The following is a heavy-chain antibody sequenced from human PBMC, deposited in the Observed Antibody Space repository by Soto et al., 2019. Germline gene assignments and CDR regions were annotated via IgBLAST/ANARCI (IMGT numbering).Heavy chain of an antibody. Sequence: QVRLVESGGGLVKPGGSLRLSCAASGFSFSDYYMTWIRQTPGKGLEWISYISHRGDTIYYADSVQGRFTISRDNDRNYLHLQMDSLGAEDTAVYYCVSGSQVEYWGQGTLVTVSS. CDR1: GFSFSDYY. D-gene: IGHD3-10*01. CDR2: ISHRGDTI. J-gene: IGHJ4*02. CDR3: VSGSQVEY. V-gene: IGHV3-11*01.